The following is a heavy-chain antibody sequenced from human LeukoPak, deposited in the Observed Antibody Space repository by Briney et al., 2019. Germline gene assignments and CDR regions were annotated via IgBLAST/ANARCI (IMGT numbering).Heavy chain of an antibody. V-gene: IGHV3-30-3*01. CDR3: TTDNLMGYTYGIDY. D-gene: IGHD5-18*01. CDR1: GFTFSSHA. J-gene: IGHJ4*02. CDR2: LSYDASNK. Sequence: PGGSLRLSCAASGFTFSSHAMHWVRQAPGRGLEWVAVLSYDASNKYYADSVKGRFTISRDESKNTLYLQMNSLKTEDTAVYYCTTDNLMGYTYGIDYWGQGTLVTVSS.